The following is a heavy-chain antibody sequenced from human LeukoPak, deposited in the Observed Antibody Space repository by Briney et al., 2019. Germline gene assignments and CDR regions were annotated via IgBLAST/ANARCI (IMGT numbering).Heavy chain of an antibody. CDR2: ISGSGGST. Sequence: PGGSLRLSCAASGFPFSSYAMSWVRQAPGKGLEWVSAISGSGGSTYYADSVKGRFTISRDNSKNTLYLQMNSLRAEDTAVYYCAKVSGNCSSTSCYLDFFDYWGQGTLVTVSS. D-gene: IGHD2-2*01. CDR3: AKVSGNCSSTSCYLDFFDY. J-gene: IGHJ4*02. CDR1: GFPFSSYA. V-gene: IGHV3-23*01.